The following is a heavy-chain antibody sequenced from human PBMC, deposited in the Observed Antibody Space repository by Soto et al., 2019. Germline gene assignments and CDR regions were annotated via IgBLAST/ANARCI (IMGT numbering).Heavy chain of an antibody. CDR3: AKDSTIPHFFDY. D-gene: IGHD1-1*01. CDR2: ISRDGSNE. Sequence: QVHLVDSGGGVVQPGRSLRLSCVASGFTFSSHGMHWVRQAPGKGLEWVAVISRDGSNEEYVDSVKGRFTISRDNSKNTVFLQMNSLTAEDMAVYYCAKDSTIPHFFDYWGQGALVTVTS. CDR1: GFTFSSHG. J-gene: IGHJ4*02. V-gene: IGHV3-30*18.